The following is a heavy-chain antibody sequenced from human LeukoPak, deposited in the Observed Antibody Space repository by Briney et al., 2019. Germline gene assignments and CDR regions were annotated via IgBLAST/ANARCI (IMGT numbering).Heavy chain of an antibody. CDR3: ARAYCSGGSCYYFDY. D-gene: IGHD2-15*01. CDR1: GFTVSSNY. Sequence: GGSLRLSCAASGFTVSSNYMSWVRQAPGKGLEWVSVVYSGGGTYYADSVKGRFTISRDNSKNTLYLQMNSLRAEDTAMYYCARAYCSGGSCYYFDYWGQGTLVTDSS. CDR2: VYSGGGT. V-gene: IGHV3-66*02. J-gene: IGHJ4*02.